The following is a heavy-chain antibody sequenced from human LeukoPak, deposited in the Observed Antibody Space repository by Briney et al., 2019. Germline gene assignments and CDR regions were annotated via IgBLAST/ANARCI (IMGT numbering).Heavy chain of an antibody. D-gene: IGHD6-6*01. CDR2: IIPILGIA. CDR3: ARDSETSSGLYYYYGMDV. V-gene: IGHV1-69*04. J-gene: IGHJ6*02. CDR1: GYTFASYY. Sequence: VASVKVSCKASGYTFASYYMHWVRQAPGQGLEWMGRIIPILGIANYAQKFQGRVTITADKSTSTAYMELSSLRSEDTAVYYCARDSETSSGLYYYYGMDVWGQGTTVTVSS.